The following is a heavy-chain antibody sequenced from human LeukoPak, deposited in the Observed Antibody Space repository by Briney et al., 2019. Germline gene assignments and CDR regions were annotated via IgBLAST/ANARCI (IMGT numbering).Heavy chain of an antibody. CDR2: IIPIFGTA. CDR1: GGTFSSYA. V-gene: IGHV1-69*13. Sequence: SVKVSCKASGGTFSSYAISWVRQAPGQGLEWMGGIIPIFGTANYAQKFQGRVTITADESTSTAYMELSSLRSEDTAVYYCARDPVDTASHIDSYGMDVWGQGTTVTVSS. CDR3: ARDPVDTASHIDSYGMDV. J-gene: IGHJ6*02. D-gene: IGHD5-18*01.